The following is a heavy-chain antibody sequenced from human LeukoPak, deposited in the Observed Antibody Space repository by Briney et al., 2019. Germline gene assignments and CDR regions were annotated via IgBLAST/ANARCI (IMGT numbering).Heavy chain of an antibody. J-gene: IGHJ4*02. V-gene: IGHV3-23*01. CDR1: GFTFSSYA. D-gene: IGHD3-10*01. CDR3: AKDPSMVRGVITYFDY. CDR2: ISGSGGST. Sequence: GSLRLSCAASGFTFSSYAMSWVRQAPGKGLEWVSAISGSGGSTYYADSVKGRFTISRDNSKNTLYLQMNSLRAEDTAVYYCAKDPSMVRGVITYFDYWGQGTLVTVSS.